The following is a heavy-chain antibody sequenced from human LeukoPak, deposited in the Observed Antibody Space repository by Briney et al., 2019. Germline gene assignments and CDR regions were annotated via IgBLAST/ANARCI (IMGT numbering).Heavy chain of an antibody. D-gene: IGHD3-22*01. CDR3: AAGYYYDSSGSHSPY. CDR1: GITFSSYA. V-gene: IGHV3-23*01. CDR2: ISVSGSST. J-gene: IGHJ4*02. Sequence: GGSLRLSCAASGITFSSYAMGWVRQAPGKGLEWVSAISVSGSSTDYADPVKGRFTISRDNSKSTLYLQMNSLRAEDTAVYYCAAGYYYDSSGSHSPYWGQGTLVTVSS.